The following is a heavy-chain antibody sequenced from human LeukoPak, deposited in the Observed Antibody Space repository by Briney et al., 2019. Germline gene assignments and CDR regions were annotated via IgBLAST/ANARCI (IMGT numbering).Heavy chain of an antibody. J-gene: IGHJ4*02. V-gene: IGHV4-59*01. CDR1: GGSISSYY. Sequence: PSETLSLTCTVSGGSISSYYWSWIRQPPGKGLEWIGYIYYSGGTNYNPSLKSRVTISVDTSKNQFSLKLSSVTAADTAVYYCARDTGDGYRGGFDYWGQGTLVTVSS. CDR2: IYYSGGT. CDR3: ARDTGDGYRGGFDY. D-gene: IGHD5-24*01.